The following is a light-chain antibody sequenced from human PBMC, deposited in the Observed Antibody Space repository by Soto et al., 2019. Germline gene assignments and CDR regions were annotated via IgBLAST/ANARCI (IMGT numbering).Light chain of an antibody. V-gene: IGKV3-15*01. CDR2: AAS. J-gene: IGKJ1*01. CDR3: QQYNNWWT. Sequence: EIVMTQSPATLSVSPGERATLSCRASQSVNRNLAWYQQKPGQAPRLLISAASTRATGIPARFSGSGSETEFTRTISSLQSEDFAVYYCQQYNNWWTFGQGTKVEMK. CDR1: QSVNRN.